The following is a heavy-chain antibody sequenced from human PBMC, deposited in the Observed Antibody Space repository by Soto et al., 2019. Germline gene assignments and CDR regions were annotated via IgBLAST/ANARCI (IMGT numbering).Heavy chain of an antibody. CDR2: IERDDDDK. D-gene: IGHD1-20*01. Sequence: GPTLVNPTETLTVTCTFSGFSLTSPEMCVSWIRQSPGKALEWLALIERDDDDKYYSTSLKTRLTISKDTRKNQVVLTMANMDPADTATYYCARSIRGPRRFNGMDVWGPGTTVTVSS. CDR1: GFSLTSPEMC. V-gene: IGHV2-70*13. CDR3: ARSIRGPRRFNGMDV. J-gene: IGHJ6*02.